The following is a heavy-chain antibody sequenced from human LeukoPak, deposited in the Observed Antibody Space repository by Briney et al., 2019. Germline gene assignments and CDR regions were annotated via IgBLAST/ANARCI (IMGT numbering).Heavy chain of an antibody. J-gene: IGHJ4*02. D-gene: IGHD1-26*01. CDR2: ITASGTAM. Sequence: PGGSLRLSCAASGFTFSDYAMNWVRQAPGKGLEWVSHITASGTAMFYADSVKGRFTISRDNAKNSLYLQMNSPRDEDTAVYYCASSGSYRFDYWGQGTLVTVSS. CDR1: GFTFSDYA. V-gene: IGHV3-48*02. CDR3: ASSGSYRFDY.